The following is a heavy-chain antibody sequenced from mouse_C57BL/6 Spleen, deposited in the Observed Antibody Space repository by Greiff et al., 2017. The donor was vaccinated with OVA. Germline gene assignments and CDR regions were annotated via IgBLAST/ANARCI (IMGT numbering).Heavy chain of an antibody. V-gene: IGHV1-15*01. D-gene: IGHD2-5*01. CDR2: IDPETGGT. J-gene: IGHJ3*01. Sequence: VQLQQSGAELVRPGASVTLSCKASGYTFTDYEMHWVKQTPVHGLEWIGAIDPETGGTAYNQKFKGKAILTADKSSSTAYMELRSLTSEDSAVYYCTRYSNYVWFAYWGQGTLVTVSA. CDR1: GYTFTDYE. CDR3: TRYSNYVWFAY.